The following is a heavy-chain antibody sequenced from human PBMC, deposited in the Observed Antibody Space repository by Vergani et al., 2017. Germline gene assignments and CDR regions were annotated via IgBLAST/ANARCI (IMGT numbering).Heavy chain of an antibody. V-gene: IGHV1-18*01. CDR1: GYTFTSYG. CDR3: ARDSYKYSGSYYGSVGWTFDY. J-gene: IGHJ4*02. D-gene: IGHD1-26*01. Sequence: QVQLVQSGAEVKKPGASVKVSCKASGYTFTSYGISWVRQAPGQGLEWMGWISAYNGNTNYAQKLQGRVTMTTDTSTSTAYMELRSLRSDDTAVYYCARDSYKYSGSYYGSVGWTFDYWGQGTRVTVSS. CDR2: ISAYNGNT.